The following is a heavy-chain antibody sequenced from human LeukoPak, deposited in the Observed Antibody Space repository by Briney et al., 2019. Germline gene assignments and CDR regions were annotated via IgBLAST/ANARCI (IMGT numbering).Heavy chain of an antibody. CDR2: IKSKTDGGTT. V-gene: IGHV3-15*01. CDR1: GFTFSDYY. D-gene: IGHD2-2*01. Sequence: PGGSLRLSCAASGFTFSDYYMSWIRQAPGKGLEWVGRIKSKTDGGTTDYAAPVKGGFTISRDDSKNTLYLQMNSLRAEDTAVYYCSKVDAIGYCSSISCYGTDYWGQGTLVTVSS. J-gene: IGHJ4*02. CDR3: SKVDAIGYCSSISCYGTDY.